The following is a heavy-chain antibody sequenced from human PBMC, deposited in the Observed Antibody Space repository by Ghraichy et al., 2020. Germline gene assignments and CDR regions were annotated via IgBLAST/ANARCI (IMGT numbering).Heavy chain of an antibody. CDR3: ARERVVPAARDDAFDI. J-gene: IGHJ3*02. D-gene: IGHD2-2*01. V-gene: IGHV3-48*04. CDR1: GFTFSSYS. CDR2: ISSSSSTI. Sequence: GGSLRLSCAASGFTFSSYSMNWVRQAPGKGLEWVSYISSSSSTIYYADSVKGRFTISRDTAKNSLYLQMNSLRAEDTAVYYCARERVVPAARDDAFDIWGQGTMVTVSS.